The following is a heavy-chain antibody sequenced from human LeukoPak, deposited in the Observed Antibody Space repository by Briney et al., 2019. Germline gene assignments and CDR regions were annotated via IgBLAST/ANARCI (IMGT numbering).Heavy chain of an antibody. D-gene: IGHD6-19*01. CDR1: GGSITSHSW. J-gene: IGHJ4*02. Sequence: SETLSLTCAVSGGSITSHSWWSWVRQPPGKVLEWIGEIYHGGDTNYDPCVKSRVTMSVEKSKNHFSLNLRSVTAADTAIYCCASHVTVLGTRGFDYWGQGILVTVSS. CDR2: IYHGGDT. V-gene: IGHV4-4*01. CDR3: ASHVTVLGTRGFDY.